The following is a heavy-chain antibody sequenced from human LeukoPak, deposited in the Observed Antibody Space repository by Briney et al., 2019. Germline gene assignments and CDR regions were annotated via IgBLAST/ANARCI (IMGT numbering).Heavy chain of an antibody. V-gene: IGHV7-4-1*02. Sequence: ASVKVSCKASGYIFTSYVMNWVRQAPGQGLEWMGWINTNTGNPTYAQGFTGRFVFSLDTSVSTAYLQISSLKAEDTAVYYCARPPAGIAVAGLYYFDYWGQGTLVTVSS. CDR2: INTNTGNP. J-gene: IGHJ4*02. CDR1: GYIFTSYV. CDR3: ARPPAGIAVAGLYYFDY. D-gene: IGHD6-19*01.